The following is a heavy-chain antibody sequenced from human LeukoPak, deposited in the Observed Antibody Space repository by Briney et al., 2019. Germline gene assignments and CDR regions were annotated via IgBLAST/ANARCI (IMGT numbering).Heavy chain of an antibody. Sequence: PSETLSLTCTVSGGSISSYYWSWIRQPPGRGLEWIGYIYTSGSTNYNPSLKSRVTISVDTSKNQFSLKLSSVTAADTAVYYCARHAMEGWFLEWFPQGDYYYYYMDVWGKGTTVTVSS. D-gene: IGHD3-3*01. V-gene: IGHV4-4*09. J-gene: IGHJ6*03. CDR1: GGSISSYY. CDR2: IYTSGST. CDR3: ARHAMEGWFLEWFPQGDYYYYYMDV.